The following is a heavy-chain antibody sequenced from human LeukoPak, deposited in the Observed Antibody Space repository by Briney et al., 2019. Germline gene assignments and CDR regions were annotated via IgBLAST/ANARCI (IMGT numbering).Heavy chain of an antibody. D-gene: IGHD2-15*01. CDR3: AREDTTLGWFDP. Sequence: SETLSLTCTIYGGSFSGYYWSWIRQPPGKGLEWIGEINRSGSTNYNPSLKSRVTISVDTSKNQFSLKLSSVTAADTAVYYCAREDTTLGWFDPWGQGTLVTVSS. V-gene: IGHV4-34*01. CDR1: GGSFSGYY. CDR2: INRSGST. J-gene: IGHJ5*02.